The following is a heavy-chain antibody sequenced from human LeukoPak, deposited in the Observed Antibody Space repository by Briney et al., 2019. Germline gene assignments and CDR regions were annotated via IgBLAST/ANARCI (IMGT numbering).Heavy chain of an antibody. CDR1: GGSFSGYY. V-gene: IGHV4-34*01. CDR3: ARGGYDSSGPSTY. Sequence: SETLSLTYAVYGGSFSGYYWSWIRQSPGKGLEWIGEINHSGSTNYNPSLKSRVTISVDTSKNQFSLKLSPVTAADTAVYYCARGGYDSSGPSTYWGQGTLVTVSS. J-gene: IGHJ4*02. CDR2: INHSGST. D-gene: IGHD3-22*01.